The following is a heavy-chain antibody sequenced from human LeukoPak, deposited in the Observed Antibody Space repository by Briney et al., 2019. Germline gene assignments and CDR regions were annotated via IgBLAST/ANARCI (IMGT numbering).Heavy chain of an antibody. J-gene: IGHJ4*02. V-gene: IGHV4-59*11. CDR2: IYYSGST. Sequence: SETLSLTCTVSGGSISSHYWSWIRQPPGKGLEWIGYIYYSGSTNYNPSLKSRVTISVDTSKNQFSLKLSSVTAADTAVYYCARSTSFWGGYYPFDYWGQGTLVTVSS. CDR3: ARSTSFWGGYYPFDY. D-gene: IGHD3-3*01. CDR1: GGSISSHY.